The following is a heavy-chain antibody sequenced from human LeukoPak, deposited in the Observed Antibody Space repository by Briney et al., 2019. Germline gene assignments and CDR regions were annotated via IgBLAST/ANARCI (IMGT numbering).Heavy chain of an antibody. CDR3: AREWSPPNYDILTGLRNDAFDI. CDR1: GYTFTSYG. CDR2: ISAYNGNT. J-gene: IGHJ3*02. V-gene: IGHV1-18*01. D-gene: IGHD3-9*01. Sequence: GASVKVSCKASGYTFTSYGISWVRQAPGQGLEWMGWISAYNGNTNYAQKLQGRVTMTTDTSTSTAYMELRSLRSDDTAVYYCAREWSPPNYDILTGLRNDAFDIWGQGTMVTVSS.